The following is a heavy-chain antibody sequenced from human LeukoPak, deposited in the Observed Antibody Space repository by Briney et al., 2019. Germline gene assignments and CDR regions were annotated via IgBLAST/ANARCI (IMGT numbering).Heavy chain of an antibody. CDR2: ISAYNGNT. CDR1: GGTFSSYT. D-gene: IGHD3-22*01. Sequence: ASVKVSCKTSGGTFSSYTISWVRQAPGQGLEWMGWISAYNGNTNYAQKLQGRVTMTTDTSTSTAYMELRSLRSDDTAVYYCARRLYYDSSDGAFDIWGQGTMVTVSS. CDR3: ARRLYYDSSDGAFDI. J-gene: IGHJ3*02. V-gene: IGHV1-18*01.